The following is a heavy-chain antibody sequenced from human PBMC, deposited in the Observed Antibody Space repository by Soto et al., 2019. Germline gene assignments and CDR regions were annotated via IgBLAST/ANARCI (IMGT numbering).Heavy chain of an antibody. CDR1: GYTFISYG. Sequence: QLQLVQSGAEVKKPGASVKVSCKASGYTFISYGISWVRQAPGQGLEWLGWVSAYNGNTNYVQKVDGRVTMTTDTSTTTAYMELRSLTSDDTAVYYCARVGTALFPIGLGGMDVWGQGTTVTVSS. J-gene: IGHJ6*02. CDR3: ARVGTALFPIGLGGMDV. CDR2: VSAYNGNT. D-gene: IGHD2-15*01. V-gene: IGHV1-18*01.